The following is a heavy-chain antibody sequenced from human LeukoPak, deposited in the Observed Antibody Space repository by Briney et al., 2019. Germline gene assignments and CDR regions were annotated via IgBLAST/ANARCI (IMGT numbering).Heavy chain of an antibody. D-gene: IGHD3-22*01. Sequence: GGSLRLSCAASGFTFSSYSMNWVRQAPGKGLEWVSSISSSSSYIYYADSVKGRFTISRDNAKNSLYLQMNSLRAGDTAVYYCARDRRTYYYDSSGYYPDYFDYWGQGTLVTVSS. V-gene: IGHV3-21*01. CDR3: ARDRRTYYYDSSGYYPDYFDY. CDR2: ISSSSSYI. J-gene: IGHJ4*02. CDR1: GFTFSSYS.